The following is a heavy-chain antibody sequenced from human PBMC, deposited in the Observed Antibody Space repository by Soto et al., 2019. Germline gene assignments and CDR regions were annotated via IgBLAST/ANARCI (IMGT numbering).Heavy chain of an antibody. CDR3: ARTVGPGLTGYFDY. D-gene: IGHD1-1*01. CDR2: IYYTGRT. Sequence: SETLSLTCTVSGGSVSSDTYYWSWIRQPPGKGLEWIGYIYYTGRTNYNPSLKSRVTISVDTSKNQFSLKLSSVTAADTAVYYCARTVGPGLTGYFDYWGQGTLVTVSS. CDR1: GGSVSSDTYY. J-gene: IGHJ4*02. V-gene: IGHV4-61*01.